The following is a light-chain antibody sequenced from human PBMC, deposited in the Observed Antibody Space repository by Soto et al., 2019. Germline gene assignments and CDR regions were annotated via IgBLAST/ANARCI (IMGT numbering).Light chain of an antibody. CDR2: KAS. CDR3: QQYNSLHT. CDR1: QSISSW. Sequence: DIQMTQSPSTLSASVGDRVTITCRASQSISSWLAWYQQKPGKAPKLLIYKASSLESGVPSRFSGSGSGTEVTLTISSLQPDDFATYYCQQYNSLHTFGQGTKLDIK. V-gene: IGKV1-5*03. J-gene: IGKJ2*01.